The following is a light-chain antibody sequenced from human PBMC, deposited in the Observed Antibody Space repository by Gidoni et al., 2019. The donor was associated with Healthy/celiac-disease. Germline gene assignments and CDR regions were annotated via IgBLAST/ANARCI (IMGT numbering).Light chain of an antibody. Sequence: DIQMTQSPSSLSASVGDRVTITCRDSQSISSYLNWYQQKPGKAPKLLIYAASSLQSGVPFRFSGSGSGTDFTLTISSLQPEDFATYYCQQSYSTPAITFGQGTRLEIK. V-gene: IGKV1-39*01. J-gene: IGKJ5*01. CDR1: QSISSY. CDR3: QQSYSTPAIT. CDR2: AAS.